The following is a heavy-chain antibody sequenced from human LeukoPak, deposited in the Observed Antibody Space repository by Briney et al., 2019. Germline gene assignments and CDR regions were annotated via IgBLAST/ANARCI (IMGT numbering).Heavy chain of an antibody. CDR1: GGSFSRYA. D-gene: IGHD3-22*01. J-gene: IGHJ3*02. CDR2: IIPIFGTA. V-gene: IGHV1-69*13. Sequence: GASVKVSCKASGGSFSRYAISWVRQAPGQGLEWMGGIIPIFGTANYAQKFQGRVTITADESTSTAYMELSSLRSEDTAVYYCARDPQNYYDRQNDAFDIWGQGTMVTVSS. CDR3: ARDPQNYYDRQNDAFDI.